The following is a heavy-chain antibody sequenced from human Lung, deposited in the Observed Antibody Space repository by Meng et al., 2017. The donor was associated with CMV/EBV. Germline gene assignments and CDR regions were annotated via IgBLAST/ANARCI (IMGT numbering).Heavy chain of an antibody. J-gene: IGHJ6*02. CDR2: IIPIFSIA. CDR1: GGTFSSYA. CDR3: ARDRTGDCSSTSCYNYYYYYGMDV. Sequence: SVKVSCKASGGTFSSYAFSWVRQAPGQGLEWMGGIIPIFSIANYAQKFQGRVTITTDESTSTAYMELSSLRSEDTAVYYCARDRTGDCSSTSCYNYYYYYGMDVWGQGTTVTFSS. D-gene: IGHD2-2*02. V-gene: IGHV1-69*05.